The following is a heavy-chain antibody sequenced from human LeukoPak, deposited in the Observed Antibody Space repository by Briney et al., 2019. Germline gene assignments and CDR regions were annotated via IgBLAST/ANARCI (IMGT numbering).Heavy chain of an antibody. CDR2: IDYGGTT. CDR3: ARYVVSGSGKFYFDY. V-gene: IGHV4-39*01. D-gene: IGHD3-10*01. J-gene: IGHJ4*02. CDR1: GGSISSSNYY. Sequence: SETLSLTCTVSGGSISSSNYYWSWIRQPPGRELEWIASIDYGGTTYYNPSLKSRVTISVDTSKNQFSLRLSSVTAADTAVYLCARYVVSGSGKFYFDYWGQGSLVTVSS.